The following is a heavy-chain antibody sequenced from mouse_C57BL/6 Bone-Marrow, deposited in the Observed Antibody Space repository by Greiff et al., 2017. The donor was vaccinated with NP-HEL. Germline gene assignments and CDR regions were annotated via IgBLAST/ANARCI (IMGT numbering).Heavy chain of an antibody. J-gene: IGHJ2*01. Sequence: EVKLQESGGGLVQPKGSLKLSCAASGFSFNTYAMNWVRQAPGTGLEWVARIRSKSNNYATYYADSVKDRFTISRDDSESMLYLQMNNLKTEDTAMYYCVRHGGGTGYYFDYWGQGTTLTVSS. CDR1: GFSFNTYA. CDR2: IRSKSNNYAT. CDR3: VRHGGGTGYYFDY. V-gene: IGHV10-1*01. D-gene: IGHD4-1*01.